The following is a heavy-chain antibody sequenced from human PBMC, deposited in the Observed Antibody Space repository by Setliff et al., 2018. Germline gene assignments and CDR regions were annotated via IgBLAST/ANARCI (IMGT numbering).Heavy chain of an antibody. CDR3: ARHGLNTVTILSWSYYYYYMDV. CDR1: GGSIGPHY. D-gene: IGHD4-17*01. J-gene: IGHJ6*03. CDR2: MYTSWST. Sequence: PSETLSLTCTVSGGSIGPHYWSWSRQAPGKGLEWIGHMYTSWSTNYNPSLESRAAISVDSSKNQFSLKLSSVTAADTAVYYCARHGLNTVTILSWSYYYYYMDVWGKGTTVTVSS. V-gene: IGHV4-4*08.